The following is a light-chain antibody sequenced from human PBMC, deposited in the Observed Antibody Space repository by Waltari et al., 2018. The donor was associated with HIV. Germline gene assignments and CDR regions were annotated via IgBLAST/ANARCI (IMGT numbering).Light chain of an antibody. V-gene: IGLV2-14*03. J-gene: IGLJ1*01. CDR3: KSKTSSRTACV. CDR1: SSDVGGYNS. CDR2: DVS. Sequence: QSALTQPASVSGSPGQSITISCPGTSSDVGGYNSVAWYQQHPGKAPKLIIYDVSNRPSVVPYRFAGSKSGNPASRTISGLQAEDEADYYGKSKTSSRTACVVGTGTKVTVL.